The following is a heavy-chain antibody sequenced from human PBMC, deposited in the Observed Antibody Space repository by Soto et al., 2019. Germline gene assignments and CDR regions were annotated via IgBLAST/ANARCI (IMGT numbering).Heavy chain of an antibody. V-gene: IGHV2-26*01. Sequence: SGPTLVNPTETLTLTCTVSWFSLSNARMGVSWIRQPPGKALEWLAHIFSNDEKSYSTSLKSRLTISKDTSKSQVVLTMTNMDPVDTATYYCAVVPAAPNSIDYYYYYGMDVWGQGTTVTVSS. D-gene: IGHD2-2*01. J-gene: IGHJ6*02. CDR3: AVVPAAPNSIDYYYYYGMDV. CDR1: WFSLSNARMG. CDR2: IFSNDEK.